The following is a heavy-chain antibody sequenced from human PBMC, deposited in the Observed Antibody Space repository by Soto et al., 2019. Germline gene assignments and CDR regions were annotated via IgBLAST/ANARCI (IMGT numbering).Heavy chain of an antibody. CDR3: ARSSDYGEY. CDR1: GFTVSTKY. CDR2: TCSGGST. V-gene: IGHV3-66*01. J-gene: IGHJ4*02. Sequence: PGGSLRLSCAASGFTVSTKYMSWVRQAPGKGLEWVSVTCSGGSTFYADSVRGRFTISRDNAKNSLYLQMNSLRAEDTAVYYCARSSDYGEYWGQGTLVTVSS.